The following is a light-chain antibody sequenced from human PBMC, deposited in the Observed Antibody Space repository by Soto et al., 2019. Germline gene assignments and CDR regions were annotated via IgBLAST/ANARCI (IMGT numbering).Light chain of an antibody. V-gene: IGLV2-14*01. CDR3: SSYTSSSSLV. CDR1: ISDVGSYNY. CDR2: EVS. J-gene: IGLJ1*01. Sequence: SVLRPPSSVCGSPGQSITISCTGAISDVGSYNYASWYQQYPGKAPKLMLFEVSARPSGVSNRFSGSKSGNTASLTISGLQAEDEADYYCSSYTSSSSLVFGTGPKVT.